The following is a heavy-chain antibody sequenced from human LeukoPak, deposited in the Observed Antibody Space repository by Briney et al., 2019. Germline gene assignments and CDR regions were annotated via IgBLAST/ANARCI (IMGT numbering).Heavy chain of an antibody. V-gene: IGHV4-34*01. CDR2: INHSGST. J-gene: IGHJ6*04. Sequence: SATLSLTCAVHGGSFNNYSWSWIRQPPGKGLEWIGEINHSGSTNYNPSLKSRVTISVDTSKNQFSLKLSSVTAADTAVYYCARSSRHYDFWSGFDYYDVWGKGTTVTVSS. CDR3: ARSSRHYDFWSGFDYYDV. D-gene: IGHD3-3*01. CDR1: GGSFNNYS.